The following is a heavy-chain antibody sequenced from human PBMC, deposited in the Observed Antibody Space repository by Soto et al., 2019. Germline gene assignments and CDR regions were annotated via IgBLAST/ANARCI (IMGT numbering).Heavy chain of an antibody. D-gene: IGHD2-2*01. CDR2: ISSSSSYI. V-gene: IGHV3-21*01. J-gene: IGHJ4*02. CDR3: ARVEGIVVVPALDS. CDR1: GFTFSSYS. Sequence: PGGSLRLSCAASGFTFSSYSMNWVRQAPGKGLEWVSSISSSSSYIYYADSVKGRFTISRDNAKNSLYLQMNSLRAEDTAVYYCARVEGIVVVPALDSWGQGTLVTVSS.